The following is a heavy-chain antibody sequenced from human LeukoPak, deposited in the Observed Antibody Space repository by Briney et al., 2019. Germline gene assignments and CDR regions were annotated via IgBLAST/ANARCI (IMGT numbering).Heavy chain of an antibody. D-gene: IGHD5-18*01. CDR3: AAAHRYSYGYGY. CDR1: GFTFTSSA. CDR2: IVVGSGNT. Sequence: SVKVSCKASGFTFTSSAMQWVRQARVQRLEWIGWIVVGSGNTNYAQKFQERVTITRDMSTSTAYMELSSLRSEDTAVYYCAAAHRYSYGYGYWGQGTLVTVSS. J-gene: IGHJ4*02. V-gene: IGHV1-58*02.